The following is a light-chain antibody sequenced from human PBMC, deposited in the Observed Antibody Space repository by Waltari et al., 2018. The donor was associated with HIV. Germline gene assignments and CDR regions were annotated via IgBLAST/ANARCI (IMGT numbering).Light chain of an antibody. CDR1: SSNIGARYD. Sequence: QSMLTQPPSVSGAPGQRVTISCSGRSSNIGARYDVHWYQHIPGTAPKLLIYESTKRPSGVPDRFSASTSGTSASLAITGLQAEDEADYYCQSFDSVVTSSVFGGGTKLTVL. V-gene: IGLV1-40*01. J-gene: IGLJ2*01. CDR2: EST. CDR3: QSFDSVVTSSV.